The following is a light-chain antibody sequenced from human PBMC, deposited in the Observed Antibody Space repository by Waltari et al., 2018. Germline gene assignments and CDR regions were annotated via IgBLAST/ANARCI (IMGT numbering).Light chain of an antibody. J-gene: IGLJ2*01. CDR3: AAWDDNLNGAV. Sequence: QSVLTQPPSVSGTPGQTVTIFCSGRRFNAGFHSGHCYQLFPEKAPRLLIYNNCQRPSGVPDRFSGSESGTSASLAISRLQSDDEATFYCAAWDDNLNGAVFGGGTELTVL. V-gene: IGLV1-44*01. CDR2: NNC. CDR1: RFNAGFHS.